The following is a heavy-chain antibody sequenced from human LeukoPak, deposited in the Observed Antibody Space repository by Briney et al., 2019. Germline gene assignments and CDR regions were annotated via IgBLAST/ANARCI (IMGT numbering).Heavy chain of an antibody. V-gene: IGHV3-30*02. Sequence: PGGSLRLSCAASGFTFSSYGMHWVRQAPGKGLEWVAFIRYDGSNKYYADSVKGRFTISRDNSKNTLYLQMNSLRAEDTAVYYCAKRGGRSSSSGFDYWGQGTLVTVSS. J-gene: IGHJ4*02. CDR3: AKRGGRSSSSGFDY. D-gene: IGHD6-6*01. CDR1: GFTFSSYG. CDR2: IRYDGSNK.